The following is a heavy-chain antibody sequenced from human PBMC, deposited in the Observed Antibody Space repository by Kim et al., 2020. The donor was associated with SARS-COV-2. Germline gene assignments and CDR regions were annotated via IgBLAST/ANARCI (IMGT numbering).Heavy chain of an antibody. CDR2: IYYTGST. J-gene: IGHJ4*01. CDR1: GGSISSYY. D-gene: IGHD6-19*01. V-gene: IGHV4-59*01. Sequence: SETLSLTCTVSGGSISSYYWSWIRQPPGKGLEWIGYIYYTGSTRYNPSLKSRVTTSVDVSKNQFSLNLTSVTVADAAMYYCARGNCASGWSGAYFDCWG. CDR3: ARGNCASGWSGAYFDC.